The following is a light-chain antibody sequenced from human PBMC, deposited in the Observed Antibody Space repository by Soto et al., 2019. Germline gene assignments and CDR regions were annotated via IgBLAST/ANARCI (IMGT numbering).Light chain of an antibody. CDR2: GAS. CDR1: QTISTH. J-gene: IGKJ5*01. V-gene: IGKV3-11*01. CDR3: QQRSNWPTT. Sequence: DIVLTQSPATLSLSPGERATLSCRASQTISTHLAWYQQKPGQAPRLLIYGASYRATGIPARISGSGSGTDFTRTISGLEPEDFAVYYCQQRSNWPTTFGQGTRLEIK.